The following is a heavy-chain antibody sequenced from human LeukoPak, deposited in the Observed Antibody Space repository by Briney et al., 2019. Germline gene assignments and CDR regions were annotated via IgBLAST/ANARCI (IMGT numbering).Heavy chain of an antibody. D-gene: IGHD1-26*01. CDR3: AKTIVGVTNWFDP. V-gene: IGHV3-53*01. Sequence: AGSLRLSCAASGFTVSSNYISWVRQAPGKGLEWVSVIYSGGNTYYADSVKGRFTISSDNSKNTLYLQMNSLRAEDTAVYYCAKTIVGVTNWFDPWGQGTLVTVSS. CDR1: GFTVSSNY. CDR2: IYSGGNT. J-gene: IGHJ5*02.